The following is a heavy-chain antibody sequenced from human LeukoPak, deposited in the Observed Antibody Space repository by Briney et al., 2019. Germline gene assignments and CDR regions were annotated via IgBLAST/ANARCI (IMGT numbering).Heavy chain of an antibody. J-gene: IGHJ4*02. CDR1: GGTFSSYA. CDR2: IIPILGIA. Sequence: VASVKVSCKASGGTFSSYAISWVRQAPGQGLEWMGRIIPILGIANYAQKFQGRVTITADKSTSTAYMELSGLRSEDTAVYYCASPPGGNYYDSSGYYLEWGQGTLVTVSS. CDR3: ASPPGGNYYDSSGYYLE. D-gene: IGHD3-22*01. V-gene: IGHV1-69*04.